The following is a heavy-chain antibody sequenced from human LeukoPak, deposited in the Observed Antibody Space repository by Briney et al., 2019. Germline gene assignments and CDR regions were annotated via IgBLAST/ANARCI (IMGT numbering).Heavy chain of an antibody. CDR1: GFTFSSYS. D-gene: IGHD6-25*01. CDR3: AKEDRGAFDI. J-gene: IGHJ3*02. CDR2: ISGSGDNT. V-gene: IGHV3-23*01. Sequence: GGSLRLSCAASGFTFSSYSMSWVRQAPGKGLEWVSAISGSGDNTYYADSVKGRFTVSRDNSKNTLYLQMNSLRAEDTAVYYCAKEDRGAFDIWGQGTMVTVSS.